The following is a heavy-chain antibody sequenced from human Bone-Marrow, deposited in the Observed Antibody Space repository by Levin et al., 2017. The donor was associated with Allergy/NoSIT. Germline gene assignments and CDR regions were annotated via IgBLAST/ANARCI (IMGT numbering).Heavy chain of an antibody. CDR2: ITDTSAAK. J-gene: IGHJ6*02. V-gene: IGHV3-11*01. CDR1: GFTFSDYY. Sequence: LSLTCAASGFTFSDYYMSWIRQAPGKGLEWVSYITDTSAAKYYADSVKGRITISRDNAKNTLYLHMTSLRAEDTAVYFCAKGKISGATYALDVWGQGTTVIVS. CDR3: AKGKISGATYALDV. D-gene: IGHD1-1*01.